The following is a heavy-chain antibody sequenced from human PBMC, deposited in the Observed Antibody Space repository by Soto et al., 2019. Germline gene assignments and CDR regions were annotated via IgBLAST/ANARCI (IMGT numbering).Heavy chain of an antibody. CDR3: ARVNIYYLDV. V-gene: IGHV3-48*01. CDR1: GFTFSSYS. J-gene: IGHJ6*03. Sequence: GGSLRLSCAASGFTFSSYSMNWVRQAPGKGLEWVSYISSSSSTIYYADSVKGRFTISRDNAKNSLYLQMNSLRAEDTAVYYCARVNIYYLDVWGKGTTVNVSS. CDR2: ISSSSSTI. D-gene: IGHD5-12*01.